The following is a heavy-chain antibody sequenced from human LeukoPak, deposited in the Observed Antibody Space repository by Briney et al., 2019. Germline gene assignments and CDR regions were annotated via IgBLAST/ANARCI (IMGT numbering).Heavy chain of an antibody. CDR2: ISSSGSTI. Sequence: GGSLRLSCTASGFIFSKAWMSWVRQAPGKGLEWVSYISSSGSTIYYADSVKGRFTISRDNAKNSLYLQMNSLRAEDTAVYYCARDGGYSSSWSPNDYWGQGTLVTVSS. V-gene: IGHV3-11*04. CDR3: ARDGGYSSSWSPNDY. D-gene: IGHD6-13*01. CDR1: GFIFSKAW. J-gene: IGHJ4*02.